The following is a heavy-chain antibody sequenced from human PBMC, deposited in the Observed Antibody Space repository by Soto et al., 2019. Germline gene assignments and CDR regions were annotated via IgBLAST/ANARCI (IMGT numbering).Heavy chain of an antibody. CDR3: ARDFREAMVLFADY. CDR2: ISYDGSNK. Sequence: ESGGGVVQPGRSLRLSCAASGFTFSSYAMHWVRQAPGKGLEWVAVISYDGSNKYYADSVKGRFTISRDNSKNTLYLQMNRLRAEDTAVYYCARDFREAMVLFADYLGPGTLVTVSS. V-gene: IGHV3-30-3*01. CDR1: GFTFSSYA. J-gene: IGHJ4*02. D-gene: IGHD5-18*01.